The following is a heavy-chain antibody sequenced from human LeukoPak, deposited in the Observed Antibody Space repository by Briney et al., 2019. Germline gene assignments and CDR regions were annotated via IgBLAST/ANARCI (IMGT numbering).Heavy chain of an antibody. V-gene: IGHV3-48*01. J-gene: IGHJ5*02. CDR3: ARDLRASDP. CDR1: GFTFSGYN. CDR2: ISSSSGSI. Sequence: GGSLRLSCAASGFTFSGYNMDWVRQAPGKGLEWVSTISSSSGSIYYADSVKGRFTISRDNANNSLYLQMNSLRAEDTAVYYCARDLRASDPWGQGTLVTVSS.